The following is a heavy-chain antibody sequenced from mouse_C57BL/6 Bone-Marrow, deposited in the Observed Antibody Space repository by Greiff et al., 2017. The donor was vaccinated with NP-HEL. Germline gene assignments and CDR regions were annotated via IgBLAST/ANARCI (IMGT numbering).Heavy chain of an antibody. Sequence: QVQLQQSGAELARPGASVKLSCKASGYTFTSYGISWVKQRTGQGLEWIGEIYPRSGNTYYNEKFKGKATLTADKSSSTAYMELRSLTSEDSAVYFGARPITTVVARDWYFDVWGTGTTVTVSS. CDR1: GYTFTSYG. V-gene: IGHV1-81*01. D-gene: IGHD1-1*01. J-gene: IGHJ1*03. CDR2: IYPRSGNT. CDR3: ARPITTVVARDWYFDV.